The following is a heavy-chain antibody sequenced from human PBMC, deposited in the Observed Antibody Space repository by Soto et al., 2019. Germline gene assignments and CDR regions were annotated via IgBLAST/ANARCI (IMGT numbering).Heavy chain of an antibody. J-gene: IGHJ4*02. Sequence: EVQLVESGGGLVQPGRSLRLSCAASGFTFDDYAMHWVRQAPGKGREWVSYITWNSVYTGYADSVKGRFTISRDNANNSMYLQMNSLKPEDTAFYYCAKALYGSSSSPIDFWGQGTLVTVSS. D-gene: IGHD6-13*01. CDR3: AKALYGSSSSPIDF. CDR2: ITWNSVYT. CDR1: GFTFDDYA. V-gene: IGHV3-9*01.